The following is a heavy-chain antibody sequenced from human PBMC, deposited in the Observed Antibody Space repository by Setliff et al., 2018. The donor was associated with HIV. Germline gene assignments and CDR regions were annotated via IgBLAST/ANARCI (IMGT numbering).Heavy chain of an antibody. CDR3: ARDRIEVLADSPHDVFDI. Sequence: KASETLSLTCAVSGDSVSGYYWSWIRQPAGRGLEWIGRVHNSAGSNYNPSLKSRVTMSVDTAKNQLSLKLTAVSAADTAVYYCARDRIEVLADSPHDVFDIWGRGIMVTVSS. CDR1: GDSVSGYY. CDR2: VHNSAGS. J-gene: IGHJ3*02. V-gene: IGHV4-4*07. D-gene: IGHD3-22*01.